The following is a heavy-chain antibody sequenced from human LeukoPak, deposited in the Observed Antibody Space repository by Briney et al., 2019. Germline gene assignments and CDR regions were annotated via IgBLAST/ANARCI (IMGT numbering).Heavy chain of an antibody. J-gene: IGHJ6*03. Sequence: GGSLRLSCAASGFTVITNDMTWVRQAPGKGLEWVSVLYSDGNTKYADSVQGRFTISRDNSKNTLYLQMNSLRAEDTAVYYCARDVRGTMVRGTGGYYYYYMDVWGKGTTVTVSS. V-gene: IGHV3-53*01. CDR2: LYSDGNT. CDR1: GFTVITND. D-gene: IGHD3-10*01. CDR3: ARDVRGTMVRGTGGYYYYYMDV.